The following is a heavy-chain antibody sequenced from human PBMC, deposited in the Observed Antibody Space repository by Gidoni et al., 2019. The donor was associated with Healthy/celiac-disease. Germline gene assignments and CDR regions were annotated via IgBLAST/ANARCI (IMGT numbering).Heavy chain of an antibody. D-gene: IGHD3-22*01. CDR3: AKSAITMIVVVRPYYFDY. V-gene: IGHV3-23*01. J-gene: IGHJ4*02. Sequence: EVQLLEYGGGLVQPGGSLRLSCAASGFTFSSYAMSWVRQAPGKGLEWVSAISGSGGSTYYADSVKGRFTISRDNSKNTLYLQMNSLRAEDTAVYYCAKSAITMIVVVRPYYFDYWGQGTLVTVSS. CDR1: GFTFSSYA. CDR2: ISGSGGST.